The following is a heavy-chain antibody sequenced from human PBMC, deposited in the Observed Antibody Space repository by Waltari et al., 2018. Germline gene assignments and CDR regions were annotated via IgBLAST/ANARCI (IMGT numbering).Heavy chain of an antibody. CDR1: GYSISSGYY. Sequence: QVQLQESGPGLVKPSATLSLTCAVSGYSISSGYYWGWIRQPPGKGLEWIGSIYHSGSTYYNPSLKSRVTISVDTSKNQFSLKLSSVTAADTAVYYCARQSAARPLDYWGQGTLVTVSS. CDR2: IYHSGST. CDR3: ARQSAARPLDY. D-gene: IGHD6-6*01. V-gene: IGHV4-38-2*01. J-gene: IGHJ4*02.